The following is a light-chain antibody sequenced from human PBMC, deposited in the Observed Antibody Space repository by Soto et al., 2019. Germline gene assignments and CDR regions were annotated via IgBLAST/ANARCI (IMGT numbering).Light chain of an antibody. CDR3: QRYDSAPWT. Sequence: DIQMTQSPSSLSASVGDKVTITCRASQGISNYLAWYQQKPGKVPTLLIYSASTLQSGVPSRFSGSGSGTAFTLTISSLQPEGVATYYCQRYDSAPWTFGQGTKVEIK. V-gene: IGKV1-27*01. CDR2: SAS. J-gene: IGKJ1*01. CDR1: QGISNY.